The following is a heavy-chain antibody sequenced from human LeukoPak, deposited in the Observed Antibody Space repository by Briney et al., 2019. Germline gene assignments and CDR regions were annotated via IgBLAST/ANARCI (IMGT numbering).Heavy chain of an antibody. CDR3: VRDKLTGASRLDY. V-gene: IGHV1-18*01. CDR2: ISAYNGNT. CDR1: GGTFSSYA. J-gene: IGHJ4*02. D-gene: IGHD7-27*01. Sequence: GASVKVSCKASGGTFSSYAISWVRQAPGQGLEWVGWISAYNGNTNYAQKLQGRVTMTTATSTTTAYMDLRSLRSDDTAVYYCVRDKLTGASRLDYWGQGTLLTVSS.